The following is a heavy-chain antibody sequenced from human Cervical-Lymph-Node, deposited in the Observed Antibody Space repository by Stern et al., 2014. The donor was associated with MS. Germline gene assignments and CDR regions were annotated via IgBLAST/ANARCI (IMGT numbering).Heavy chain of an antibody. Sequence: QVQLVESGGGLVKPGGSLRLSCAASGFTFYDYYMRWIRQAPGKGLEWVSDISRSSITIAYADSGKVRFTISRDNAKNSLYLQMDSLRAEDTAVYYCARDRSRWEPRQGMDVWGQGTTVTVSS. CDR2: ISRSSITI. CDR1: GFTFYDYY. CDR3: ARDRSRWEPRQGMDV. J-gene: IGHJ6*02. D-gene: IGHD1-26*01. V-gene: IGHV3-11*01.